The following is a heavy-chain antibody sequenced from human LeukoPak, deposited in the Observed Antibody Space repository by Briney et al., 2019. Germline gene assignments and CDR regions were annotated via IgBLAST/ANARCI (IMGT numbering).Heavy chain of an antibody. CDR1: GFTFSSYW. D-gene: IGHD3-3*01. CDR3: ARGRVEVTIFGVVTGYWVDY. V-gene: IGHV3-7*01. J-gene: IGHJ4*02. CDR2: IKQYGSEK. Sequence: GGSLRLSCAASGFTFSSYWMSWVRQAPGKGLEWVANIKQYGSEKYYVDSVKGRFTISRDNAKNSLYLQMNSLRAEDTAVYYCARGRVEVTIFGVVTGYWVDYWGQGTLVTVSS.